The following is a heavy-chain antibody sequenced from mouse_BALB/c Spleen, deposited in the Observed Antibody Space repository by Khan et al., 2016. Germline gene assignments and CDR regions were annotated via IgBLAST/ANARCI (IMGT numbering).Heavy chain of an antibody. Sequence: QVQLKQSGAELARPGASVKMSCKASGYTFTTYTMFWVKQRPGQGLEWIGYINPSSDYTDYNQKFKDKATLTADKSSSTAYMQLNSLTSEDSAVXYCAREGWLLGYFDYWGQGTTLTVSS. CDR2: INPSSDYT. V-gene: IGHV1-4*01. CDR1: GYTFTTYT. CDR3: AREGWLLGYFDY. J-gene: IGHJ2*01. D-gene: IGHD2-3*01.